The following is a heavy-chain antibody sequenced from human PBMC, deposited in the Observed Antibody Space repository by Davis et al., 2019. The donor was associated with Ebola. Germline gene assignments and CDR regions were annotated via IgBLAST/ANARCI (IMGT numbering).Heavy chain of an antibody. J-gene: IGHJ4*02. CDR1: VITFSSYA. CDR2: ISGSGGST. Sequence: GGSLRLSCTDSVITFSSYAMTWVRQAPGKGLEWVSAISGSGGSTYYADSVKGRFTISRDNSKNTLYLQMNSLRAEDTAVYYCAREDYGDYYFDYWGQGTLVTVSS. V-gene: IGHV3-23*01. D-gene: IGHD4-17*01. CDR3: AREDYGDYYFDY.